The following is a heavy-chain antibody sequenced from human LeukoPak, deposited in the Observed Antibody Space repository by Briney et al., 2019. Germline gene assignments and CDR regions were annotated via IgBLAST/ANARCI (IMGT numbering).Heavy chain of an antibody. D-gene: IGHD3-22*01. J-gene: IGHJ4*02. Sequence: ASVKVSCKASGGTFSSYAISWVRQAPGQGLEWMGGIIPIFGTANYAQKFQGRVTITTDESTSTAYMELSSLRSEDTAVYYCARAARKYYYDSSGYYNFDYWGQGTLVTVSS. CDR2: IIPIFGTA. CDR1: GGTFSSYA. CDR3: ARAARKYYYDSSGYYNFDY. V-gene: IGHV1-69*05.